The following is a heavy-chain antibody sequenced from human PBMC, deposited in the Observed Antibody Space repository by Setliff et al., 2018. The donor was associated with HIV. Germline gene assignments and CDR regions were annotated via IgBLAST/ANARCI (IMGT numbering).Heavy chain of an antibody. CDR3: ARGEDTMIVVV. D-gene: IGHD3-22*01. V-gene: IGHV4-38-2*01. Sequence: PSETLSLTCDVSGFPISSRYYWGWIRQSPGKGLEWIGNIYHTGSSYYNPSLNDRATISLDTSKNQFSLKLNFVTAADTAVYYCARGEDTMIVVVWGQGTLVTVSS. CDR1: GFPISSRYY. J-gene: IGHJ4*02. CDR2: IYHTGSS.